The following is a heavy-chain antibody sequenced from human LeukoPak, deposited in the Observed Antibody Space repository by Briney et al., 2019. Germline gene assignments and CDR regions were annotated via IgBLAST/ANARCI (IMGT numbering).Heavy chain of an antibody. CDR2: IDWNSRST. Sequence: GGSLRLSCAASGFTFEVYAMQWVRLSPGKGLEGFPRIDWNSRSTVYADSVRGRFTISRDNAKNSLYLQMNSLRPEDTALYYCARDRRPLTGYNAQDYWGQGTLVTVSS. V-gene: IGHV3-9*01. CDR3: ARDRRPLTGYNAQDY. CDR1: GFTFEVYA. J-gene: IGHJ4*02. D-gene: IGHD3-9*01.